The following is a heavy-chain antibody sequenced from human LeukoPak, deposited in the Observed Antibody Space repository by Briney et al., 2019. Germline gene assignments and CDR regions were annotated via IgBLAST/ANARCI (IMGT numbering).Heavy chain of an antibody. D-gene: IGHD6-13*01. CDR3: ARVLRAAFDY. J-gene: IGHJ4*02. V-gene: IGHV4-59*08. CDR1: GGSISSSNW. Sequence: SETLSLTCAVSGGSISSSNWWSWIRQPPGKGLEWIGYIYYSGSTNYNPSLKSRVTISVDTSKNQFSLKLSSVTAADTAVYYCARVLRAAFDYWGQGTLVTVSS. CDR2: IYYSGST.